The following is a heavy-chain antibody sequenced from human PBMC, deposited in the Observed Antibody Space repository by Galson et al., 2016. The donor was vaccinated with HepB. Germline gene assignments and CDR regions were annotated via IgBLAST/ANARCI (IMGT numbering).Heavy chain of an antibody. J-gene: IGHJ4*02. D-gene: IGHD6-19*01. V-gene: IGHV4-34*08. CDR2: INHSGSA. CDR1: GFTFSSYS. Sequence: LRLSCAASGFTFSSYSMNWVRQPPGKGLEWIGEINHSGSASDNPSLKSRVTISVDTSKNQFSLKLTSVTAADTAVYYCAASSGWWRLDSWGQGVLVTVSS. CDR3: AASSGWWRLDS.